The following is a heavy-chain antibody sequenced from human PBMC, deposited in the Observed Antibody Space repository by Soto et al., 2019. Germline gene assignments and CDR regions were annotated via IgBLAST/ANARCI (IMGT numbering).Heavy chain of an antibody. J-gene: IGHJ4*02. CDR3: AKDIVATGTFDY. V-gene: IGHV3-30*18. CDR1: GFTFSSYG. CDR2: ISYDGSNK. Sequence: GGSLRLSCASSGFTFSSYGMHWVRQAPGKGLEWVAVISYDGSNKYYADSVKGRFTISRDNSKNTLYLQMNSLRAEDTAVYYCAKDIVATGTFDYWGQGTLVTVSS. D-gene: IGHD5-12*01.